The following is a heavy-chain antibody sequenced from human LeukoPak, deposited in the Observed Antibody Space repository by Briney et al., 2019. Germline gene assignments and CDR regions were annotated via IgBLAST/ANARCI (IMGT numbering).Heavy chain of an antibody. J-gene: IGHJ2*01. CDR2: FDPEDGET. V-gene: IGHV1-24*01. CDR3: ATAAIVVVPAAHYWYFDL. Sequence: ASVKVSCKVSGYTLTDLSMHWVRQAPGKGLEWMGGFDPEDGETIYAQKFQGRVTMTEDTSTDTAYMELSSLRSEDTSVYYCATAAIVVVPAAHYWYFDLWGRGTLVTVSS. CDR1: GYTLTDLS. D-gene: IGHD2-2*01.